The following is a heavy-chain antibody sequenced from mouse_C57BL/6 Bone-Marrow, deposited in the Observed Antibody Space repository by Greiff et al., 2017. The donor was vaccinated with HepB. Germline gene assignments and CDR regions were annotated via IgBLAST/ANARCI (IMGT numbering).Heavy chain of an antibody. CDR3: ARGTLLRYAMDY. CDR2: INPSSGYT. CDR1: GYTFTSYT. V-gene: IGHV1-4*01. J-gene: IGHJ4*01. D-gene: IGHD1-1*01. Sequence: QVQLQQSGAELARPGASVKMSCKASGYTFTSYTMHWVKQRPGQGLEWIGYINPSSGYTKYNQKFKDKATLTADKSSSTAYMQLSSLTSEDSAVYYCARGTLLRYAMDYWGQGTSVTVSS.